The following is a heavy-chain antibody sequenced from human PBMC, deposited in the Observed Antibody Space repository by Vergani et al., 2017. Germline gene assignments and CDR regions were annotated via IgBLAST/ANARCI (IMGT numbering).Heavy chain of an antibody. CDR2: ISGSGGST. D-gene: IGHD3-9*01. CDR1: GFTFSSYA. J-gene: IGHJ4*02. V-gene: IGHV3-23*04. CDR3: AKDPDWLLFPTYYFDY. Sequence: EVQLVESGGGLVKPGGSLRLSCAASGFTFSSYAMSWVRQAPGKGLEWVSAISGSGGSTYYADSVKGRFTISRDNSKNTLYLQMNSLRAEDTAVYYCAKDPDWLLFPTYYFDYWGQGTLVTVSS.